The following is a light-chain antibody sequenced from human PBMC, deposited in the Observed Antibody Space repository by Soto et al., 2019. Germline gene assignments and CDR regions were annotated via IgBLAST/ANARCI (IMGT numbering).Light chain of an antibody. Sequence: QSALTQPASVSGSPGQSITISCTGTSSDVGSYSLVSWYQQHPGKAPKLMIYEGSKWPSGVSNRFSGSKSGNTASLTISGLQAEDESDYYCCSYAGSTWVFGTGTKLTVL. J-gene: IGLJ1*01. CDR3: CSYAGSTWV. V-gene: IGLV2-23*01. CDR2: EGS. CDR1: SSDVGSYSL.